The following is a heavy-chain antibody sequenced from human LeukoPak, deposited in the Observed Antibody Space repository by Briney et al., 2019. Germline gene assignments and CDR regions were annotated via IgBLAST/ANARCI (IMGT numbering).Heavy chain of an antibody. D-gene: IGHD2-15*01. Sequence: GASVKVSCNASGYTLTSYGISWVRHAPGQGLEWMGWISASNGNTNYEQKLQGRVTMTTDTSTSTAYMVLRSLRSDDTAVYYCARGTPEVVVASYGMYVSGEGTPVTVSS. CDR2: ISASNGNT. V-gene: IGHV1-18*01. J-gene: IGHJ6*04. CDR1: GYTLTSYG. CDR3: ARGTPEVVVASYGMYV.